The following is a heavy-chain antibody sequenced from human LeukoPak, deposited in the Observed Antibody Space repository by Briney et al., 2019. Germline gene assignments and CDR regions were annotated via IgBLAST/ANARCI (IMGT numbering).Heavy chain of an antibody. Sequence: GGSLRLSCTASGFTFTDYAMSWVRQAPGEGLEWVSAISGDGGGYTYYADSVKGRFTISRVNSKNTLYLEMNSLRAEGTAVYYCAKDLTSGSGSYDYWGQGTLVTVSS. V-gene: IGHV3-23*01. J-gene: IGHJ4*02. CDR3: AKDLTSGSGSYDY. CDR2: ISGDGGGYT. D-gene: IGHD3-10*01. CDR1: GFTFTDYA.